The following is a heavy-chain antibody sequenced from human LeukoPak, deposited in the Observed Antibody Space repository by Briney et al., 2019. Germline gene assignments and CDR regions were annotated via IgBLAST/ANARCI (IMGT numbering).Heavy chain of an antibody. J-gene: IGHJ4*02. Sequence: GGSLRLSCATSGFTFSDAWMNWVRQAPGKGLEWVSGISGSGGSTNYADSVKGRFTISRDNSKNTLYLQMNSLRAEDTAVYYCAKADYYDSSGYYGYWGQGTLVTVSS. D-gene: IGHD3-22*01. CDR3: AKADYYDSSGYYGY. V-gene: IGHV3-23*01. CDR2: ISGSGGST. CDR1: GFTFSDAW.